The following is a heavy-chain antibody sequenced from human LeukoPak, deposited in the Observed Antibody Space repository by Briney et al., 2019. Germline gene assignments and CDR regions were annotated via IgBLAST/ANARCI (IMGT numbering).Heavy chain of an antibody. Sequence: SETLSLTCAVYGGSFSGYYWSWIRQPPGKGLEWIGEINHSGSTNYNPSLKSRVIISVDTSKNQFSLKLSSVTAADTAVYYCASKGRAYYYDSSGYYRYWGQGTLVTVSS. V-gene: IGHV4-34*01. CDR3: ASKGRAYYYDSSGYYRY. D-gene: IGHD3-22*01. CDR1: GGSFSGYY. CDR2: INHSGST. J-gene: IGHJ4*02.